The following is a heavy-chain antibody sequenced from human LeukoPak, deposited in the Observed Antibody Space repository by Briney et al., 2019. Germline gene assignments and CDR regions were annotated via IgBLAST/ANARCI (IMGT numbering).Heavy chain of an antibody. CDR1: GFTFSSYS. CDR2: IYSGGST. CDR3: ARGGPPGRYYGSGSPPGAFDI. J-gene: IGHJ3*02. V-gene: IGHV3-53*01. D-gene: IGHD3-10*01. Sequence: GGSLRLSCAASGFTFSSYSMTWVRQSPGKGLEYVSVIYSGGSTYYADSVKGRFTISRDNSKNTLYLQMNSLRAEDTAVYYCARGGPPGRYYGSGSPPGAFDIWGQGTMVTVSS.